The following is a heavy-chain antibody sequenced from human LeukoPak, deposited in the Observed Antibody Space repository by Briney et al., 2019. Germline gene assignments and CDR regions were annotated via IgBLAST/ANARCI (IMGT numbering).Heavy chain of an antibody. V-gene: IGHV3-23*01. CDR2: LTGDGGRA. D-gene: IGHD3-22*01. J-gene: IGHJ4*02. CDR1: RFTFTSSA. Sequence: GGSLRLSCVASRFTFTSSATSWGRQSPGKGLEWVSTLTGDGGRAYYADSVKSRFTISRDNSNNTLFLHMHSLRGDDTAVYYCAKGTYYDSGASAYWGQGTLVVVSS. CDR3: AKGTYYDSGASAY.